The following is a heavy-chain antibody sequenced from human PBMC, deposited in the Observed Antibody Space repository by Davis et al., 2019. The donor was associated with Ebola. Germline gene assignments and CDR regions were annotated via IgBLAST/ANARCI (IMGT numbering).Heavy chain of an antibody. CDR3: ARDSGSWYYYYYGMDV. CDR2: INWNGGST. CDR1: GFTFDDYG. Sequence: GESLKISCAASGFTFDDYGMSWVRQAPGKGLEWVSGINWNGGSTGYADSVKGRFTISRDNAKNSLYLQMNSLRAEDTAVYYCARDSGSWYYYYYGMDVWGQGTTVTVSS. V-gene: IGHV3-20*04. D-gene: IGHD6-13*01. J-gene: IGHJ6*02.